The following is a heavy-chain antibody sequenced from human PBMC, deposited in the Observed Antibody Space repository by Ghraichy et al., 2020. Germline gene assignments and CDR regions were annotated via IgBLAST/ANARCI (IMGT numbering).Heavy chain of an antibody. CDR3: AGGMAGTYPRFDP. J-gene: IGHJ5*02. V-gene: IGHV4-4*07. CDR1: GGSISSSY. Sequence: SETLSLTCTVSGGSISSSYWSWIRQPAGKRLEWIGRVYPSGSTNYNPSLKSRVTMSVDTSKNQFSLKLSSVTAADTAVYYCAGGMAGTYPRFDPWGQGTLVTVSS. D-gene: IGHD1-7*01. CDR2: VYPSGST.